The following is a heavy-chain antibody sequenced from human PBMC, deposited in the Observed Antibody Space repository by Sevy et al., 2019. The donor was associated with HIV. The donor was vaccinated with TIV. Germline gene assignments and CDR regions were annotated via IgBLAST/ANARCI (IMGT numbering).Heavy chain of an antibody. CDR2: MNPNGGNT. V-gene: IGHV1-8*01. CDR1: GYTFTSYD. Sequence: ASVKVSCKASGYTFTSYDINWVRQATGQGLEWMGWMNPNGGNTGYAQKFQGRVTMTRNTSISTAYMELSSLRSEDTAVYYCAGGFPVTAMVRYYHYGMDVWGQGTTVTVSS. J-gene: IGHJ6*02. D-gene: IGHD5-18*01. CDR3: AGGFPVTAMVRYYHYGMDV.